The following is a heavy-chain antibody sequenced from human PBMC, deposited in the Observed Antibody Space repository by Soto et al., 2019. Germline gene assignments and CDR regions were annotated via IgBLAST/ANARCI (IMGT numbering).Heavy chain of an antibody. J-gene: IGHJ4*02. D-gene: IGHD3-22*01. CDR1: GVTFSSYT. Sequence: SVKVSCKASGVTFSSYTISWVRQAPGQGLEWMGRIIPILGIANYAQKFQGRVTITADKSTSTAYMELRSLRSDDTAVYYCARDYYGTPYYYDSSGYSGPRDFDYWGQGTLVTVSS. CDR2: IIPILGIA. V-gene: IGHV1-69*04. CDR3: ARDYYGTPYYYDSSGYSGPRDFDY.